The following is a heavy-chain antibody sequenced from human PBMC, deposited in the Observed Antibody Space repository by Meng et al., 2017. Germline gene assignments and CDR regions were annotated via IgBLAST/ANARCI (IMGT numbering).Heavy chain of an antibody. CDR3: ARDSYLTDYYDSSGYYKHDAFDI. D-gene: IGHD3-22*01. CDR2: IYYSGST. CDR1: GGSISSGGYY. J-gene: IGHJ3*02. Sequence: SETLSLTCTVSGGSISSGGYYWSWIRQHPGKGLEWIGYIYYSGSTYYNPSLKSRVTISVDTSKNQFSLKLSSVTAADTAVYYCARDSYLTDYYDSSGYYKHDAFDIWGQGTRVTGSS. V-gene: IGHV4-31*03.